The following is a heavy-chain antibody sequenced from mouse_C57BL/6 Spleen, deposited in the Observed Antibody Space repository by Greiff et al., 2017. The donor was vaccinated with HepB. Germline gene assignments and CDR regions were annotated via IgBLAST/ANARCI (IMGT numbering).Heavy chain of an antibody. CDR2: ISSGGDYI. D-gene: IGHD2-3*01. J-gene: IGHJ3*01. V-gene: IGHV5-9-1*02. Sequence: EVMLVESGEGLVKPGGSLKLSCAASGFTFSSYAMSWVRQTPEKRLEWVAYISSGGDYIYYADTVKGRFTISRDNARNTLYLQMSSLKSEDTAMYYCTRERADGPFAYWGQGTLVTVSA. CDR1: GFTFSSYA. CDR3: TRERADGPFAY.